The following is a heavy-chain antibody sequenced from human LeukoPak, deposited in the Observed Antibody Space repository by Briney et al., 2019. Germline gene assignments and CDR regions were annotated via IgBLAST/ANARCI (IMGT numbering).Heavy chain of an antibody. CDR2: ISWNSGSI. Sequence: GGSLRLSCAASGFTFDDYAMHWVRQAPGKGLEWVSGISWNSGSIGYADSVKGRFTISRDNAKNSLYLQMNSLRAEDTALYYCAKEGHTTAFDYWGQGTLVTVSS. V-gene: IGHV3-9*01. D-gene: IGHD4-17*01. J-gene: IGHJ4*02. CDR1: GFTFDDYA. CDR3: AKEGHTTAFDY.